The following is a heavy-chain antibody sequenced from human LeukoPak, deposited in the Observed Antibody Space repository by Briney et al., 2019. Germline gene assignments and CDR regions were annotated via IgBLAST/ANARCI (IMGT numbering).Heavy chain of an antibody. Sequence: SVKVSCKASGGTFSSYAISWVRQAPGQGLEWMGGIIPIFGTANYAQKFQGRVTITTDESTSTAYMELRSLRSDDTAVYYCARDLMGYSYGYHFDYWGQGTLVTVSS. CDR2: IIPIFGTA. V-gene: IGHV1-69*05. CDR1: GGTFSSYA. D-gene: IGHD5-18*01. J-gene: IGHJ4*02. CDR3: ARDLMGYSYGYHFDY.